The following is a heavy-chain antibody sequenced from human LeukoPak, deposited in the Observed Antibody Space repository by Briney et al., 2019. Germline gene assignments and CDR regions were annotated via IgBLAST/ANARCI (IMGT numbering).Heavy chain of an antibody. Sequence: SETLSLTCTVSGGSISSYYWSWIRQPPGKGLEWIGYIYYSGSTNYNPSLKSRVTISVDTSKNQFSLKLSSVTAAETAVYYCARGLYDILTGYYSGLDYWGQGTLVTVSS. V-gene: IGHV4-59*01. CDR1: GGSISSYY. CDR2: IYYSGST. CDR3: ARGLYDILTGYYSGLDY. J-gene: IGHJ4*02. D-gene: IGHD3-9*01.